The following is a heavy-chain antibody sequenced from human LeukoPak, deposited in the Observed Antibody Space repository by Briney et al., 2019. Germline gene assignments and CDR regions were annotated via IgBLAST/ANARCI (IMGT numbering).Heavy chain of an antibody. V-gene: IGHV3-23*01. J-gene: IGHJ3*01. CDR2: ISRAGDRT. CDR1: GFIFSTYD. Sequence: PGVSLRLSCAGSGFIFSTYDMGCVRQPPGKGLEWVLSISRAGDRTYYEDSVKGRFTISRDNSRNTMYLQMNSLRAEDTAVYYCARGESFAFDVWGQGTMVTVSS. CDR3: ARGESFAFDV.